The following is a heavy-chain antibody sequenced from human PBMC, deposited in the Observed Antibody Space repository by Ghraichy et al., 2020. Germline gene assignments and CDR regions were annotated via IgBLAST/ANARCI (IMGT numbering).Heavy chain of an antibody. J-gene: IGHJ6*03. V-gene: IGHV3-30*18. CDR3: AKSPGRGLYYYYYMDV. Sequence: GGSLRLSCAASGFTFSSYGMHWVRQAPGKGLEWVAVISYDGSNKYYADSVKGRFTISRDNSKNTLYLQMNSLRAEDTAVYYCAKSPGRGLYYYYYMDVWGKGTTVTVSS. CDR2: ISYDGSNK. D-gene: IGHD3-10*01. CDR1: GFTFSSYG.